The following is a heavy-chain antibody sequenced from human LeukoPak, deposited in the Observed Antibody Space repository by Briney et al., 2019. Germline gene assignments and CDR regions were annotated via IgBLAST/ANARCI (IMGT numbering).Heavy chain of an antibody. D-gene: IGHD3-3*01. Sequence: GASVKVSCKASGYTFTSYYMHWVRQAPGQGLEWMGIINPSGGSTSYTQKFQGRVTMTRDTSTSTVYMELSSLRSEDTAVYYCAREGFPPKISDFWSGLGPYYYGMDVWGQGTTVTVS. V-gene: IGHV1-46*01. CDR1: GYTFTSYY. J-gene: IGHJ6*02. CDR3: AREGFPPKISDFWSGLGPYYYGMDV. CDR2: INPSGGST.